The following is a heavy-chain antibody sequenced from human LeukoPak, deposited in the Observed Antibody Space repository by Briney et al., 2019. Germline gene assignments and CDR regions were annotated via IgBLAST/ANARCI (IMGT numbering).Heavy chain of an antibody. Sequence: GGSLRLSCAAPGFTFSRYGMIWVRPAPGKGLEWVSGISGSGGSTYLADSVKGRFTISRDNTKNTLYLEMNSLRADDTAVYYCAKDRPTVYSSSWLHFLDSWGQGTLVTVSS. CDR2: ISGSGGST. D-gene: IGHD6-13*01. CDR3: AKDRPTVYSSSWLHFLDS. V-gene: IGHV3-23*01. J-gene: IGHJ4*02. CDR1: GFTFSRYG.